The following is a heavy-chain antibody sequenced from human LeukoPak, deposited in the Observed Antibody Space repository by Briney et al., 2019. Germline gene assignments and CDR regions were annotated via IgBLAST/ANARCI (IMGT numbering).Heavy chain of an antibody. D-gene: IGHD3-10*01. V-gene: IGHV4-38-2*02. CDR1: GYSISSGYY. CDR3: ARDGGDTMVGY. J-gene: IGHJ4*02. CDR2: IYHSGST. Sequence: SETLSLTCTVSGYSISSGYYWGWIRQPPGKGLEWIGSIYHSGSTYYNPSLKSRVTISVDTSKNQFSLKLSSVTAADTAVYYCARDGGDTMVGYWGQGTLVTVSS.